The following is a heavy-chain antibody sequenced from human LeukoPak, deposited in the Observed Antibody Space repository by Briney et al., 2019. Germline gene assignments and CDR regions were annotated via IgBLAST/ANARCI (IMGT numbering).Heavy chain of an antibody. J-gene: IGHJ4*02. Sequence: GGSLTLSCAASGFTFSNYGMHWVRQAPGKGLEWVAVIWYDGSKKYYTDSVKGRFTISRDNSKNTLYLQMNSLRAEDTAVCYCARDLTYGDPGGWGQGTLVTVSS. CDR3: ARDLTYGDPGG. CDR1: GFTFSNYG. CDR2: IWYDGSKK. V-gene: IGHV3-33*01. D-gene: IGHD4-17*01.